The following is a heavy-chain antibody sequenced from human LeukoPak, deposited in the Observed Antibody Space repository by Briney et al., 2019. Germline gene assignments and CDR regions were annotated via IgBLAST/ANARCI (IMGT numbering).Heavy chain of an antibody. V-gene: IGHV1-2*06. CDR1: GYTFTGYY. CDR2: INPNSGGT. Sequence: ASVKVSCKASGYTFTGYYMHWVRQAPGQGLEWMGRINPNSGGTNYAQKFQGRVTITADESTSTAYMELSSLRSEDTAVYYCARDCRNYYDSSGYPTPWFDPWGQGTLVTVSS. J-gene: IGHJ5*02. CDR3: ARDCRNYYDSSGYPTPWFDP. D-gene: IGHD3-22*01.